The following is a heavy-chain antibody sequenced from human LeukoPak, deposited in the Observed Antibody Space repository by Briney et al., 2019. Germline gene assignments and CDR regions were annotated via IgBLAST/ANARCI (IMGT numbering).Heavy chain of an antibody. Sequence: GGSLRLSCAASGFTVSSNYMSWVRQAPGKGLEWVSVIYSGGSTYYADSVKGRFTISRDNSKNTLYLQMNSLRAEDTAVYYCARMGVQYSSGYYSKTYFDYWGQGTLVTVSS. CDR2: IYSGGST. CDR1: GFTVSSNY. V-gene: IGHV3-53*01. CDR3: ARMGVQYSSGYYSKTYFDY. D-gene: IGHD6-19*01. J-gene: IGHJ4*02.